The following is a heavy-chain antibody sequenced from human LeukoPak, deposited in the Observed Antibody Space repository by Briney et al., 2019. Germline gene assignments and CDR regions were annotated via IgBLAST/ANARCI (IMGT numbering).Heavy chain of an antibody. CDR3: AKDLYCSSTSCYLDY. J-gene: IGHJ4*02. CDR2: ISGSGGST. Sequence: GGSLRLSCAASGFTFSSYAMSWVRQAPGKGLEWVSAISGSGGSTYYADSVKGRFTISRDNSKNTLCLQMNSLRAEDTAVYYCAKDLYCSSTSCYLDYWAREPWSPSPQ. D-gene: IGHD2-2*01. CDR1: GFTFSSYA. V-gene: IGHV3-23*01.